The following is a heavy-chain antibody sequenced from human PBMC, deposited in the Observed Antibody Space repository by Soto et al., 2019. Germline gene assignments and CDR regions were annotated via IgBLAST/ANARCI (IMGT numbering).Heavy chain of an antibody. Sequence: GPKLVNPAQSLTLACTFSGFSVSTNGVGVAWIRQSPGKALEWLALIYWDNDKRYSPFLQSRVTITKDTSKNQVVLTMTNMDPVDTATYYCAHKGGRGAGMEVWGQGTTVTVSS. CDR3: AHKGGRGAGMEV. CDR2: IYWDNDK. D-gene: IGHD2-15*01. CDR1: GFSVSTNGVG. J-gene: IGHJ6*02. V-gene: IGHV2-5*02.